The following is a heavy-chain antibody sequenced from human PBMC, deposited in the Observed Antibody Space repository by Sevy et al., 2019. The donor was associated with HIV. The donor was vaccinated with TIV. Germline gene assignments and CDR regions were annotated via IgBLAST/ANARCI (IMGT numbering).Heavy chain of an antibody. Sequence: GESLKISCAASGFTFSNAWMNWVRQAPGKGLEWVGRIKSKTDGGTTDYAAPVKGIFTISRDDSKNTLYLQMNSLKTEDTAVYYCTTGRYYYDSSGYYQPLGMDVWGQGTTVTVSS. CDR1: GFTFSNAW. D-gene: IGHD3-22*01. CDR3: TTGRYYYDSSGYYQPLGMDV. J-gene: IGHJ6*02. V-gene: IGHV3-15*07. CDR2: IKSKTDGGTT.